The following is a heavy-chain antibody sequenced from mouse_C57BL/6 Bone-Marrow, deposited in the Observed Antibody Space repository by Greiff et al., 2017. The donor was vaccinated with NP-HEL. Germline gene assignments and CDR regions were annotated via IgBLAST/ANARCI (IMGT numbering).Heavy chain of an antibody. CDR3: TTGGSSPWFAY. V-gene: IGHV14-4*01. J-gene: IGHJ3*01. CDR1: GFNIKDDY. Sequence: EVQVVESGAELVRPGATVKLSCTASGFNIKDDYMHWVKQRPEQGLEWIGWIDPENGDTEYASKFQGKATITADTSSNTAYLQLSSLTSEDTAVYYCTTGGSSPWFAYWGQGTLVTVSA. D-gene: IGHD1-1*01. CDR2: IDPENGDT.